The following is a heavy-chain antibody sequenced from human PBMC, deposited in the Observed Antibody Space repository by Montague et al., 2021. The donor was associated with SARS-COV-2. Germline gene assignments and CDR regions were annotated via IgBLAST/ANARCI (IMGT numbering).Heavy chain of an antibody. CDR3: ARRSRVVTAIWALRTSLSSWFDP. CDR1: GGSFSGYY. J-gene: IGHJ5*02. CDR2: INHSGST. Sequence: SETLSLTCAVYGGSFSGYYWSWIRRPPGKGLEWIGEINHSGSTNXNLSLKSRVTIPVDTSKNQFSLKLSSVTAADTAVYYCARRSRVVTAIWALRTSLSSWFDPWGQGTLVTVSS. D-gene: IGHD2-21*02. V-gene: IGHV4-34*01.